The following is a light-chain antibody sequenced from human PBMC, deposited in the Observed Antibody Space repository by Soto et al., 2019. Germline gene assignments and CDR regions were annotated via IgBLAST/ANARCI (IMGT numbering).Light chain of an antibody. CDR2: RNH. J-gene: IGLJ2*01. CDR1: RSNIGTYA. V-gene: IGLV1-44*01. Sequence: QSVLTQSPSASVTPGQRVTISCSGSRSNIGTYAVNWYQQLPGAAPTLLIFRNHQRPSGVPDRFSGSKSGTSASLAISGPQSEDEADYYCAAWDDSLRVVVFGGGTQLTVL. CDR3: AAWDDSLRVVV.